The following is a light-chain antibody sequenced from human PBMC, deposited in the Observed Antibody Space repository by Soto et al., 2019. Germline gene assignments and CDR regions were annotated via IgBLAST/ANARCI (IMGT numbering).Light chain of an antibody. V-gene: IGLV1-44*01. CDR2: TNT. CDR1: SSNVGGNP. Sequence: QSVLTQPPSASGTPGQRVTISCSGSSSNVGGNPVNWYQHVPTTAPKLLIYTNTQRPSGVPDRFSGSKSGTSASLAISGLQSEDEADYYCASWDDSLNGPVFGTGTKVNGL. J-gene: IGLJ1*01. CDR3: ASWDDSLNGPV.